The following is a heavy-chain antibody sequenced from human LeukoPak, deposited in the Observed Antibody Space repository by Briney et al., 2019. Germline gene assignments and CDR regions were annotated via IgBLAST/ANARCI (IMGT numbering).Heavy chain of an antibody. D-gene: IGHD3-22*01. J-gene: IGHJ6*02. Sequence: PSETLSLTCTVSGGSISSSNYYWSWIRQHPGKGLXXXXXXXXXXSTYYNPSLKSRVTISVDTSKNQFSLKLSSVTAADTAVYYCARERRYYYDSSGYYYGGKMDVWGQGTTVTVSS. CDR2: XXXXXST. CDR3: ARERRYYYDSSGYYYGGKMDV. V-gene: IGHV4-31*03. CDR1: GGSISSSNYY.